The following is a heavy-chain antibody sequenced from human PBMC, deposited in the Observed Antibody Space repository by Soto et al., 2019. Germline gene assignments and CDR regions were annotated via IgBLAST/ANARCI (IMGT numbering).Heavy chain of an antibody. CDR1: GFTFSSYG. D-gene: IGHD6-19*01. CDR2: ISYDGSNK. CDR3: AKVLAVASFDY. V-gene: IGHV3-30*18. Sequence: PGGSLRLSCAASGFTFSSYGMHWVRQAPGKGLERVAVISYDGSNKYYADSVKGRFTISRDNSKNTLYLQMNSLRAEDTAVYYCAKVLAVASFDYWGQGTLVTVSS. J-gene: IGHJ4*02.